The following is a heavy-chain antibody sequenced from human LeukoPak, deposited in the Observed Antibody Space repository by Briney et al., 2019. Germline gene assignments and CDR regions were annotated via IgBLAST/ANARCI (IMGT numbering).Heavy chain of an antibody. CDR3: ARASIVGVPAAISAFDI. V-gene: IGHV3-21*01. CDR2: ISSSSSYI. J-gene: IGHJ3*02. D-gene: IGHD2-2*01. Sequence: GGSLRLSCAASGFTFSSYSMNWVRQAPGKGLEWVSSISSSSSYIYYADSVKGRFTISRDNAKNSLYLQMNSLRAEDAAVYYCARASIVGVPAAISAFDIWGQGTMVTVSS. CDR1: GFTFSSYS.